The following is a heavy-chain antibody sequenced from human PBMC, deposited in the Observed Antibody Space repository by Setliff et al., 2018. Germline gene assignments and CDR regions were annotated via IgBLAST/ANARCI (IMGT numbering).Heavy chain of an antibody. CDR1: GFTFSTYR. D-gene: IGHD2-15*01. CDR3: ARTCSGSGCYAGLES. Sequence: GSLRLSCAASGFTFSTYRMHWVRQAPGKGLEWVAVIWDDGGNKYHADSVKGRFTISRDNSKNTLYLQMISLRPEDTAVYYCARTCSGSGCYAGLESWGQGTPVTVSS. J-gene: IGHJ4*02. CDR2: IWDDGGNK. V-gene: IGHV3-33*08.